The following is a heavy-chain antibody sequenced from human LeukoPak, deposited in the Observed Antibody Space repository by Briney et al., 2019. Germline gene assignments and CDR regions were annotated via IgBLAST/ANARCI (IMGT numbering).Heavy chain of an antibody. J-gene: IGHJ3*01. Sequence: PGGSLRLSCVASGLALTTYSMNWVRQAPGKGLEWVTSIRGGTTYIYYADSVKGRFTISRDNAQNSLYLQMNSLRAGDTAVYYCARDGYGDLLDAFDLWGQGTMVTVSS. CDR2: IRGGTTYI. D-gene: IGHD2-21*02. CDR3: ARDGYGDLLDAFDL. V-gene: IGHV3-21*01. CDR1: GLALTTYS.